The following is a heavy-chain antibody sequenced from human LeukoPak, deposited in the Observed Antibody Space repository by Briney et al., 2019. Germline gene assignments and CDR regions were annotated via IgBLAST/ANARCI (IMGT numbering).Heavy chain of an antibody. V-gene: IGHV3-23*01. J-gene: IGHJ4*02. D-gene: IGHD3-10*01. CDR2: ISGSGGST. CDR3: ARVGSYYYGSGNDY. CDR1: GFTFSSYA. Sequence: GGSLRLSCAASGFTFSSYAMSWVRQAPGKGLEWVSAISGSGGSTYFADSVKGRFTISRDNSKNTLYLQMNSLRAEDTAVYYCARVGSYYYGSGNDYWGQGTLVTVSS.